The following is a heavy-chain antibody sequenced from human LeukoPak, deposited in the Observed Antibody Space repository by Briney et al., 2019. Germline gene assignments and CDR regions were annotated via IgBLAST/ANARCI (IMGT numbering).Heavy chain of an antibody. Sequence: ASVNVSCKASGYIHPHNDDHWVRQPTARGLEGMGGKNPVTANKGYAPRFQGRLAMTADSSINPADMGLSGLTSDDTTVYYCAGGRAGADWGQGTLVTVSS. D-gene: IGHD4/OR15-4a*01. CDR2: KNPVTANK. J-gene: IGHJ4*02. CDR1: GYIHPHND. CDR3: AGGRAGAD. V-gene: IGHV1-8*01.